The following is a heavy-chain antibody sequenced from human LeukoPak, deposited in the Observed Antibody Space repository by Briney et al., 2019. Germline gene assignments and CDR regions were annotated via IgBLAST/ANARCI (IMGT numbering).Heavy chain of an antibody. CDR1: GFTFSDYY. Sequence: GGSLRLSCAASGFTFSDYYMSWIRQAPGKGLEWVSYISSSGSTIYYADSVKGRFTISRDNAKNPLYLQMNSLRAEDTAVYYCARGPSSGWPPLAFDIWGQGTMVTVSS. CDR3: ARGPSSGWPPLAFDI. CDR2: ISSSGSTI. J-gene: IGHJ3*02. D-gene: IGHD6-19*01. V-gene: IGHV3-11*04.